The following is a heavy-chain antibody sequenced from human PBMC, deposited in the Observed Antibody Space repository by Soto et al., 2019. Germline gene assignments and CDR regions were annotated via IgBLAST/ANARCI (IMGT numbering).Heavy chain of an antibody. CDR1: GGSFTSNNW. CDR3: ASRDPGTSVDY. J-gene: IGHJ4*02. D-gene: IGHD1-7*01. CDR2: IYRTGST. V-gene: IGHV4-4*02. Sequence: SETLSLTCAVSGGSFTSNNWWTWVRQPPGQGLEWIGEIYRTGSTNYNPSLKSRVTISLDKSENQFSLKVTSLTAADTAVYYCASRDPGTSVDYWGQGTLVTV.